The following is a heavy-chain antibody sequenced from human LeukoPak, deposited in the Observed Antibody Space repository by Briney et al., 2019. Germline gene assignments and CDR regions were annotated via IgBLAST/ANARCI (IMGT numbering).Heavy chain of an antibody. CDR2: ISGSGGST. CDR3: ARDREAAYYYYYMDV. Sequence: PGRSLRLSCAASGFTFDDYAMHWVRQAPGKGLEWVSAISGSGGSTYYADSVKGRFTISRDNSKNTLYLQMNSLRAEDTAVYYCARDREAAYYYYYMDVWGKGTTVTVSS. V-gene: IGHV3-23*01. D-gene: IGHD6-25*01. J-gene: IGHJ6*03. CDR1: GFTFDDYA.